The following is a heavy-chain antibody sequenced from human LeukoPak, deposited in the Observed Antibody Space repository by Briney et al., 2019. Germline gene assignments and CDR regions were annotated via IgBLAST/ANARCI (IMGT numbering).Heavy chain of an antibody. CDR2: IYYSGST. V-gene: IGHV4-31*03. CDR3: ARDQYGGYVYNWFDP. Sequence: SQTLSLTCTVSGGSISSGGYYWSWIRQHPGKGLEWIGYIYYSGSTYYNPSLKSRVTISVDTSKNQFSLKLSSVTAADTAVYYCARDQYGGYVYNWFDPWGQGTPVTVSS. D-gene: IGHD5-12*01. CDR1: GGSISSGGYY. J-gene: IGHJ5*02.